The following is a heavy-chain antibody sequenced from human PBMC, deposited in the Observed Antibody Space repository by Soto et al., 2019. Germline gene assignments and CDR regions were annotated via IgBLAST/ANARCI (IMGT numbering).Heavy chain of an antibody. J-gene: IGHJ6*02. V-gene: IGHV1-69*06. Sequence: SVKVSCKASGGTFSSYAISWVRQAPGQGLEWMGGIIPIFGTANYAQKFQGRVTITADKSTSTAYMELSSLRSEDTAVYYCARTSSMITFGGVILYYYGMDVWGQGTTVTVS. D-gene: IGHD3-16*02. CDR3: ARTSSMITFGGVILYYYGMDV. CDR2: IIPIFGTA. CDR1: GGTFSSYA.